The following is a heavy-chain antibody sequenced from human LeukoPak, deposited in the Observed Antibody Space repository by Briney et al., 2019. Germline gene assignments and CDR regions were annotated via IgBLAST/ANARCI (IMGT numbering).Heavy chain of an antibody. J-gene: IGHJ6*03. CDR3: ARARRQRPRDYYYYMDV. Sequence: SETLSLTCAVYGGSFSGYYWSWIRQPPGKGLEWIGEINHSGSTNYNPSLKSRATISVDTSKNQFSLKLSSVTAADTAVYYCARARRQRPRDYYYYMDVWGKGTTVTVTS. CDR1: GGSFSGYY. CDR2: INHSGST. V-gene: IGHV4-34*01.